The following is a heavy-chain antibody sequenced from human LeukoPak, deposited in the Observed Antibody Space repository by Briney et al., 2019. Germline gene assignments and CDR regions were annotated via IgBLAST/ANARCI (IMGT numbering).Heavy chain of an antibody. CDR1: GGSISSSTYY. J-gene: IGHJ6*03. CDR3: AGLLGRFYYYMDV. CDR2: IYYSGTT. Sequence: PSETLSLTCTVSGGSISSSTYYWGWIRQPPGKGLEWIGSIYYSGTTYYNPSLKSRVTISVDTSKNQFSLKLSSVTAADTALYYCAGLLGRFYYYMDVWXXGTTVTVSS. D-gene: IGHD7-27*01. V-gene: IGHV4-39*01.